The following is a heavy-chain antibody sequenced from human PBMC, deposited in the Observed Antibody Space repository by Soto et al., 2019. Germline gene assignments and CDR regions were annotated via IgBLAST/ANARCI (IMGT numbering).Heavy chain of an antibody. CDR3: ARARATDH. Sequence: QVQLVQSGAEVRKPGASVTVSCKASGYTFNRYAISWLRPAPGQGPERMGWITGDNLEARYARKSLGIRPLTRSTTPRTVYMELRSLRDFATAVYYCARARATDHWAQGHLVTVSS. V-gene: IGHV1-18*01. CDR2: ITGDNLEA. J-gene: IGHJ5*02. CDR1: GYTFNRYA.